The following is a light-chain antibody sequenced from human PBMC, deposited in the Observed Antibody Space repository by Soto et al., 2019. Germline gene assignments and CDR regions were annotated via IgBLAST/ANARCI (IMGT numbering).Light chain of an antibody. J-gene: IGLJ1*01. CDR2: DVS. V-gene: IGLV2-8*01. CDR3: SSYAGRNNXV. Sequence: QSALTQPPSASGSPGQSVTISCTGTSSDVGGYNYVSWYQQHPGKAPKLMIYDVSKRPSGVPDRFSGSKSGNTASLTVSGLQAEDEADYYCSSYAGRNNXVFGTGTKVTVL. CDR1: SSDVGGYNY.